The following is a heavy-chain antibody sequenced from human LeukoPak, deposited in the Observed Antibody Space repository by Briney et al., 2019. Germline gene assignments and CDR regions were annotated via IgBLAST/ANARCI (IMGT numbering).Heavy chain of an antibody. CDR2: IIPILGIA. CDR1: GGTFSSYT. D-gene: IGHD1-26*01. J-gene: IGHJ3*02. CDR3: ARSLGATHDAFDT. V-gene: IGHV1-69*02. Sequence: SVKVSCKASGGTFSSYTISWVRQAPGQGLEWMGRIIPILGIANYAQKFQGRVTITADKSTSTAYMELSSLRSEDTAVYYCARSLGATHDAFDTWGQGTMVTVSS.